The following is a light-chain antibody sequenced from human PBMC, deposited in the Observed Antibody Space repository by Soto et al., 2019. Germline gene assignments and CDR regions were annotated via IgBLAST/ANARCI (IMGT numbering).Light chain of an antibody. CDR1: QSISSY. CDR3: QQSYSTPWT. CDR2: AAS. Sequence: DIQMTQSPSSLSASVGDRVTITCRASQSISSYLNWYQQKPGKAPKPLIYAASSLQSGVPSRFSGSGSGTDFTLTISSLQPEDFATYYCQQSYSTPWTFGQGTKVDI. V-gene: IGKV1-39*01. J-gene: IGKJ1*01.